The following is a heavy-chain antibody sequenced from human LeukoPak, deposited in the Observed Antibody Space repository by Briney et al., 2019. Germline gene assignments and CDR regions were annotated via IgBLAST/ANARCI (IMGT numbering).Heavy chain of an antibody. D-gene: IGHD6-19*01. Sequence: SETLSLTCTVTGGSTTRYYWSWIRQPPGKGLEWIGEINHSGSTNYNPSLKSRVTISVDTSKNQFSLKLSSVTATDTAVYYCARGRAVAGRPGFDYWGQGTLVTVSS. V-gene: IGHV4-34*01. CDR1: GGSTTRYY. J-gene: IGHJ4*02. CDR3: ARGRAVAGRPGFDY. CDR2: INHSGST.